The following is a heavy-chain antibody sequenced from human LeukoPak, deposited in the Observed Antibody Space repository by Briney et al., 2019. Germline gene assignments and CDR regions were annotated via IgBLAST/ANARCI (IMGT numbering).Heavy chain of an antibody. V-gene: IGHV3-15*01. CDR2: IKSKSDGRTT. Sequence: PGGSLRLSCAASGFTFSNAWMNWVRQAPGKGLEWVGHIKSKSDGRTTDYVAPVKGRFTISRDDSKNTLYLQMNSLKTEDTAVYHCATEYCTSTSCYNYFQDWGQGTLVTVAS. D-gene: IGHD2-2*02. CDR3: ATEYCTSTSCYNYFQD. CDR1: GFTFSNAW. J-gene: IGHJ1*01.